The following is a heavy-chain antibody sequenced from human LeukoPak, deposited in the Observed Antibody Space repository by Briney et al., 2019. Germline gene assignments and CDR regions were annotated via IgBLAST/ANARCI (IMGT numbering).Heavy chain of an antibody. CDR1: GFTFSNYD. D-gene: IGHD1-26*01. CDR3: AKENSAYYYDH. V-gene: IGHV3-23*01. J-gene: IGHJ4*02. Sequence: PGGSLRLSCAASGFTFSNYDMSWVRQAPGKGLEWVSSITSRGDATYYTDSVQGRFTISRDSSKNTLSLQMISLRAEDTAVYYCAKENSAYYYDHRGQGSLVIVSS. CDR2: ITSRGDAT.